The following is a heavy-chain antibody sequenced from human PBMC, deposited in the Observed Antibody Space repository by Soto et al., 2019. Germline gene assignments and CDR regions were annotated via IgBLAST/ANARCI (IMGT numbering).Heavy chain of an antibody. Sequence: QVQLVESGGGVVQPGRSLRLSCAASGFTFSSYGMHWFRQAPGKGLEWVAVISYDGSNKYYADSVKGRFTISRDNSKNTLYLQMNSLRAEDTAVYYCAKDSYFYGSGRTYYFDYWGQGTLVTVSS. CDR2: ISYDGSNK. CDR3: AKDSYFYGSGRTYYFDY. D-gene: IGHD3-10*01. V-gene: IGHV3-30*18. CDR1: GFTFSSYG. J-gene: IGHJ4*02.